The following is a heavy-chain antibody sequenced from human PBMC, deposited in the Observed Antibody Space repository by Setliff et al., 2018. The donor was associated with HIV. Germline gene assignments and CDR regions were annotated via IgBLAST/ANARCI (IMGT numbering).Heavy chain of an antibody. V-gene: IGHV4-34*01. J-gene: IGHJ4*02. CDR3: ARVTSSPGYFLDY. CDR1: GGSVSGHY. CDR2: ITPSGDT. Sequence: PSETLSLTCAVYGGSVSGHYWGWFRQPPGKGLEWIGEITPSGDTNYIPSLKSRATISVDTSENQFSLMLSSATAADTAVYYCARVTSSPGYFLDYRGQGTLVTV. D-gene: IGHD1-1*01.